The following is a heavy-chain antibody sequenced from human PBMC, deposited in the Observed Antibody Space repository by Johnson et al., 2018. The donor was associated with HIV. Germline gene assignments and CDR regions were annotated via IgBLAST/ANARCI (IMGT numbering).Heavy chain of an antibody. CDR2: ISYDGSNK. CDR1: GFTFSSYA. CDR3: ARGGGCGGDCYSGYDAFDI. V-gene: IGHV3-30-3*01. J-gene: IGHJ3*02. Sequence: QVQLVESGGGVVQPGRSLRLSCAASGFTFSSYAMHWVRQAPGKGLEWVAVISYDGSNKYYAASVTGRFTISRDNSKNTLYLQMNSLGAEDTAVYYCARGGGCGGDCYSGYDAFDIWGQGTKLTVSS. D-gene: IGHD2-21*01.